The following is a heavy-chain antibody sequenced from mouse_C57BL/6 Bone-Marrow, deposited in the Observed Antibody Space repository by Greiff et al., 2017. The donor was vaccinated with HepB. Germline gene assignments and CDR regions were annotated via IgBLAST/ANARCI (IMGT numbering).Heavy chain of an antibody. CDR2: FDPSDSYT. CDR3: ARGASSYGYFDV. V-gene: IGHV1-69*01. CDR1: GYTFTSYW. D-gene: IGHD1-1*01. J-gene: IGHJ1*03. Sequence: QVQLQQSGAELVMPGASVKLSCKASGYTFTSYWMHWVKQRPGQGLEWIGEFDPSDSYTNYNQKFKGKSTLTVDKSSSTAYMQLSSLTSEDSAVYYCARGASSYGYFDVWGTGTTVTVSS.